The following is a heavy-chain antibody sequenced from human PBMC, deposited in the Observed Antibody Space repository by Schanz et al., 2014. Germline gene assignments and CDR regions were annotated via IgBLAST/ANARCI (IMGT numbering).Heavy chain of an antibody. CDR1: DFSFSTFA. CDR2: FGGGGGGP. D-gene: IGHD1-26*01. V-gene: IGHV3-23*01. J-gene: IGHJ4*02. Sequence: EVQLLESGGALVQPGGSLRLSCAASDFSFSTFAMTWVRQAPGKGLEWVSTFGGGGGGPFYADSVTGRFTISGDNSKNTLFLQMTSLRAEDTALYYCTRDRAYHSFDYWGQGTLVTVSS. CDR3: TRDRAYHSFDY.